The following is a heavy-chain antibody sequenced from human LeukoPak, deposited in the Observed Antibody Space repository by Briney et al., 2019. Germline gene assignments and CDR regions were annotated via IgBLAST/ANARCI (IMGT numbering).Heavy chain of an antibody. CDR2: ISYDGSNK. Sequence: PGGSLRLSCAASGFTLSSYAMPWVRQAPGKGLEWVAVISYDGSNKYYADSVKGRFTISRDNSKNTLYQQMNSLRAEDTAVYYCARPYSMDPGSLDYWGQGTLVTVSS. CDR1: GFTLSSYA. CDR3: ARPYSMDPGSLDY. J-gene: IGHJ4*02. D-gene: IGHD2/OR15-2a*01. V-gene: IGHV3-30-3*01.